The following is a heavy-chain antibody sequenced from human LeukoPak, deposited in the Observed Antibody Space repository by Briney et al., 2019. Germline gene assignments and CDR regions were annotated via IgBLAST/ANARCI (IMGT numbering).Heavy chain of an antibody. V-gene: IGHV3-74*01. CDR3: ARDVPVDDVFDL. Sequence: GGSLRLSCAASGFTFSGYWMHWVRQAPGKGLVWVSRINNDGSTTTYADSVKGRFTISRDNAKNTLYLQMNSLRAEDTAVYYCARDVPVDDVFDLWGQGTVVTVSS. CDR2: INNDGSTT. CDR1: GFTFSGYW. J-gene: IGHJ3*01.